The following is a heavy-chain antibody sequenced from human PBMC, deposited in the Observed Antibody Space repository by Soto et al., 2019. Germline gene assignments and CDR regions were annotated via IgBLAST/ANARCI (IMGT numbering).Heavy chain of an antibody. CDR3: ASSIAAAFYGMDV. J-gene: IGHJ6*02. CDR2: IDPSDSYT. CDR1: GYSFTSYW. Sequence: GESLKISCKGSGYSFTSYWISWVRQMPGKCLEWMGRIDPSDSYTNYSPSFQGHVTISADKSISTAYLQWSSLKASDTAMYYCASSIAAAFYGMDVWGQGTTVTVSS. D-gene: IGHD6-13*01. V-gene: IGHV5-10-1*01.